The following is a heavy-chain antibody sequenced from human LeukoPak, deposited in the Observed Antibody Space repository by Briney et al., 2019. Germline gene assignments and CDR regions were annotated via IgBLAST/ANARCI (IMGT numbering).Heavy chain of an antibody. D-gene: IGHD3-3*01. J-gene: IGHJ6*03. CDR2: IYYSGSA. CDR1: GGSISSSSYY. CDR3: ARGTYYDFWSGYYFASYYYYYMDV. V-gene: IGHV4-39*07. Sequence: PSETLSLTCTVSGGSISSSSYYWGWIRQPPGKGLEWIGSIYYSGSAYYNPSLKSRVTISVDTSKNQFSLKLSSVTAADTAVYYCARGTYYDFWSGYYFASYYYYYMDVWGKGTTVTVSS.